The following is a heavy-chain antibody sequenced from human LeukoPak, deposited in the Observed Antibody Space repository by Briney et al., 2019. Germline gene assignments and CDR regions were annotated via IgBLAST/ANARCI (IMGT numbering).Heavy chain of an antibody. CDR3: ARDQQLSYCGGDCYPAN. D-gene: IGHD2-21*02. J-gene: IGHJ4*02. V-gene: IGHV4-61*02. Sequence: PSQTLSLTCTVSGGSISSGSYFWSWIWQPAGKGLEWIGRIYTSGSTDYNPSLQSRVTMSVDTSKNQFSLKLNSVTAADTAVYYCARDQQLSYCGGDCYPANWGQGTLVTVSS. CDR1: GGSISSGSYF. CDR2: IYTSGST.